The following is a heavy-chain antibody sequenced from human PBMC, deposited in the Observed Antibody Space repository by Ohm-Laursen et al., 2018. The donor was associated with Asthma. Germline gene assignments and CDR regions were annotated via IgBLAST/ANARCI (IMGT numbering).Heavy chain of an antibody. D-gene: IGHD3-16*01. CDR2: ISYDGSNK. J-gene: IGHJ4*02. Sequence: SLRLSCTASGFTFSSYGMHWVRQAPGKGLEWVAVISYDGSNKYYADSVKGRFTISRDNSKNTLYLQMNSLKAEDTAVYYCARELRTHFDYWGQGTLVTVSS. CDR1: GFTFSSYG. V-gene: IGHV3-30*03. CDR3: ARELRTHFDY.